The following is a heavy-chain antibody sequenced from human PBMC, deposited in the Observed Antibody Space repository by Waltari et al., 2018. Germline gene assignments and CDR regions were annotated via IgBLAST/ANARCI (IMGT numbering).Heavy chain of an antibody. CDR1: GFTVSDSY. V-gene: IGHV3-53*02. J-gene: IGHJ4*02. Sequence: EVQLVETGGGLIQPGGSLRLSCAASGFTVSDSYMTWVRQATGKGLEWVSLIHGGGSTFYADSVKGRFTISRDYSKNTLYLQMNSLRAEDSALYYCARGPYNFWSGYSFEYWGQGTLVTVSS. D-gene: IGHD3-3*01. CDR3: ARGPYNFWSGYSFEY. CDR2: IHGGGST.